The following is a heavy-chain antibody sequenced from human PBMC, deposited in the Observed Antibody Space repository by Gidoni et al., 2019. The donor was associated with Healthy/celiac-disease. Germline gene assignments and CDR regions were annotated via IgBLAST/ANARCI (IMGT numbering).Heavy chain of an antibody. CDR1: GFHFSSYE. V-gene: IGHV3-48*03. CDR2: ISSSGITI. J-gene: IGHJ6*02. D-gene: IGHD4-17*01. Sequence: EVQLVESGGGLVQPGGSLRLSCAASGFHFSSYEMNWVRQAPGKGLEWVSYISSSGITIYYADSVKGRFTISRDNAKNSLYLQMNSLRAEDTAVYYCARDSVTTVTLYYYYGMDVWGQGTTVTVSS. CDR3: ARDSVTTVTLYYYYGMDV.